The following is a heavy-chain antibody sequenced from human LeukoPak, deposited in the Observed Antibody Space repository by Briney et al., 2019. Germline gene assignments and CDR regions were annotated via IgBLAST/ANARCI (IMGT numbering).Heavy chain of an antibody. CDR1: GFTFSGYG. J-gene: IGHJ5*02. CDR2: ISVDGSDK. CDR3: ARGSFFSTARWFDP. V-gene: IGHV3-33*01. D-gene: IGHD3/OR15-3a*01. Sequence: GRSLRLSCAASGFTFSGYGMNWVRQAPGKGLEWVAAISVDGSDKYYADSVKGRFTISRDNSNNTLYLQMNSLRDEDTAMYYCARGSFFSTARWFDPWGQGTLVTVSS.